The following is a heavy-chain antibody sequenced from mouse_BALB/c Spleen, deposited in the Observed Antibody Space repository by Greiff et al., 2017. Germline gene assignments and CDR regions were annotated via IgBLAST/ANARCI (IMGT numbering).Heavy chain of an antibody. CDR1: GFTFSNYW. V-gene: IGHV6-6*02. J-gene: IGHJ4*01. Sequence: DVMLVESGGGLVQPGGSMKLSCVASGFTFSNYWMNWVSQSPEKGLEWVAEIRLKSNNYATHYAESVKGRFTISRDDSKSSVYLQMNNLRAEDTGIYYCTRNYRYDVETVDYWGQGTSVTVSS. CDR3: TRNYRYDVETVDY. CDR2: IRLKSNNYAT. D-gene: IGHD2-14*01.